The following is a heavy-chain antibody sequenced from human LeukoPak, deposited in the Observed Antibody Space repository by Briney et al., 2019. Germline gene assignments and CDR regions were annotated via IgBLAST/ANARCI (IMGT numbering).Heavy chain of an antibody. Sequence: ASVKVSCKASGYIFNDYDIHWVRQASGQGFEWLGWVIPNSGNTAYAQNFQDRVTITRNSSTDTAYLELSGLRSEDTAVYYCARGDYGDTGTAFDIWGHGTMVIVSS. CDR3: ARGDYGDTGTAFDI. CDR2: VIPNSGNT. J-gene: IGHJ3*02. D-gene: IGHD4-17*01. V-gene: IGHV1-8*03. CDR1: GYIFNDYD.